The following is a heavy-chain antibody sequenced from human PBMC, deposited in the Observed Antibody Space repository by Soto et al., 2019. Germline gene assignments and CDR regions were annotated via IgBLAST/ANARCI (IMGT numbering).Heavy chain of an antibody. D-gene: IGHD6-13*01. CDR2: ISGSGGST. Sequence: GSLRLSCAASGFTFSNYAVTWVRQAPGKGLEWVSTISGSGGSTYYADSVKGRFTISRDNSKNTLYLQMNSLRAEDTAVYYCAKDQGSSWYEVDCGGKGSLVTGS. V-gene: IGHV3-23*01. CDR3: AKDQGSSWYEVDC. J-gene: IGHJ4*02. CDR1: GFTFSNYA.